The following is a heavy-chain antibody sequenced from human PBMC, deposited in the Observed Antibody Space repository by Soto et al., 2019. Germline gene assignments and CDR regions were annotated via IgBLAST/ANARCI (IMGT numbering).Heavy chain of an antibody. J-gene: IGHJ5*02. Sequence: ASVKVSCKASGGTFSSYAISWVRQAPGQGLEWMGGIIPIFGTANYAQKFQGRVTITADESTSTAYMELSSLRSEDTAVYYCARDWRDYENQTNWFDPWGQGTLVTVSS. D-gene: IGHD4-17*01. V-gene: IGHV1-69*13. CDR1: GGTFSSYA. CDR3: ARDWRDYENQTNWFDP. CDR2: IIPIFGTA.